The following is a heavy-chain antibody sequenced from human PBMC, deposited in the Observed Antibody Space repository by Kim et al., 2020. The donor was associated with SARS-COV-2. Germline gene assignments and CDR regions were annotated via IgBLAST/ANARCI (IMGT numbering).Heavy chain of an antibody. CDR2: ISSSSSTI. J-gene: IGHJ4*02. V-gene: IGHV3-48*04. D-gene: IGHD5-18*01. Sequence: GGSLRLSCAASGFTFSSYSMNWVRQAPGKGLEWVSYISSSSSTIYYADSVKGRFTISRDNAKNSLYLQMNSLRAEDTAVYYCARDSIQPLIQLCPGYFDYWGQGTLVTVSS. CDR1: GFTFSSYS. CDR3: ARDSIQPLIQLCPGYFDY.